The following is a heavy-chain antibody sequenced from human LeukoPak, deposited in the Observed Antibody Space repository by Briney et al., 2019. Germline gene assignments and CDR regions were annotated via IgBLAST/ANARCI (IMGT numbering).Heavy chain of an antibody. CDR3: ARQLYGSDY. D-gene: IGHD4-17*01. Sequence: SETLSLTCDVSGVSFSTYYWSWIRQSPEKGLEWIGEVNHSGYTNLNPSLKSRVTISVDTSKNQFSLKLSSVPAADTVVYYCARQLYGSDYWGQGTLVTVSS. CDR2: VNHSGYT. CDR1: GVSFSTYY. V-gene: IGHV4-34*01. J-gene: IGHJ4*02.